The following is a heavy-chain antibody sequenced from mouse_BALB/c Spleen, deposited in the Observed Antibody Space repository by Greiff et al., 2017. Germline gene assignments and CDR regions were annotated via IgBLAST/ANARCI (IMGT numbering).Heavy chain of an antibody. D-gene: IGHD2-1*01. CDR1: GFSLSTSNMG. CDR2: ILWIDSK. V-gene: IGHV8-5*01. CDR3: ARIYGNRDAMDY. Sequence: QVTLKVSGPGILQPSQTLSLTCSFSGFSLSTSNMGLGWIRQPSGKGLEWLLHILWIDSKYFNPALKSRLTISKDTYNNQVFLKIANVDTADTATYYCARIYGNRDAMDYWGQGTSVTVSS. J-gene: IGHJ4*01.